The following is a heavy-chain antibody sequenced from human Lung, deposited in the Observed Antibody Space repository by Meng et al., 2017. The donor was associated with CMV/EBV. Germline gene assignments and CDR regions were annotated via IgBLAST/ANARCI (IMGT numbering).Heavy chain of an antibody. J-gene: IGHJ4*02. V-gene: IGHV4-4*02. CDR1: GCSISSSNW. CDR3: ASFPPPGKQWLVTDY. D-gene: IGHD6-19*01. Sequence: MQAEDRGLALASSTGPRPPTCPASGCSISSSNWWSWLRQPPGKGLEWIGEIYHSGSTNYNPSLKSRVTISVDKSKNQFSLKLSSVSAADTAVYYCASFPPPGKQWLVTDYWGQGTLVTVSS. CDR2: IYHSGST.